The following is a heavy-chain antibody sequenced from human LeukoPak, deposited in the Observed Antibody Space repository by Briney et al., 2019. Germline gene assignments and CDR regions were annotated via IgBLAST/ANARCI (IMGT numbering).Heavy chain of an antibody. J-gene: IGHJ6*03. D-gene: IGHD2-15*01. CDR1: GFTFSSYS. CDR2: ISTSSSYI. CDR3: ARDQGFHFQHMDV. Sequence: GGSLRLSCAASGFTFSSYSMNWVRQAPGKGLEWVSSISTSSSYIYYADSVKGRFTISRADAKNSLYLQMNSLRVEDTAVYYCARDQGFHFQHMDVWGKGTTVIVSS. V-gene: IGHV3-21*01.